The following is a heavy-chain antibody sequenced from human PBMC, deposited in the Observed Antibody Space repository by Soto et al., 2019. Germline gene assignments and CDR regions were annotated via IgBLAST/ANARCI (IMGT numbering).Heavy chain of an antibody. CDR2: IDPSDSYT. J-gene: IGHJ4*02. CDR1: GYSFTSYW. V-gene: IGHV5-10-1*01. D-gene: IGHD6-6*01. Sequence: ESLKISCKGSGYSFTSYWISWVRQMPGKGLEWMGRIDPSDSYTNYSPSFQGHVTISADKSISTAYLQWSSLKASDAAMYYCAIRGIAARQDYWGQGTLVTVSS. CDR3: AIRGIAARQDY.